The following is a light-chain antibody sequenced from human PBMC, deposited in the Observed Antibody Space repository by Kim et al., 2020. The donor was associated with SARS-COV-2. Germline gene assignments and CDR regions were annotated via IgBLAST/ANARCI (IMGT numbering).Light chain of an antibody. J-gene: IGKJ5*01. Sequence: SPGERAPLSCLASARVTNNYLAWYQQKPGQTPRLLIFGASKTAPGIPDRFTGSGSGTDFTLTVTRLEPEDFAVYYCQQYGSSPITFGQGTRLEIK. CDR1: ARVTNNY. V-gene: IGKV3-20*01. CDR2: GAS. CDR3: QQYGSSPIT.